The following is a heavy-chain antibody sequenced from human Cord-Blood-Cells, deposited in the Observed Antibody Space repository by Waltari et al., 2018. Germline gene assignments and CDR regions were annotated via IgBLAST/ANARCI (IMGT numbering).Heavy chain of an antibody. CDR1: GYTLTSYA. D-gene: IGHD5-12*01. Sequence: QVQLVQSGAEVTKPGASVKVSCKASGYTLTSYAMHWGRPPPGKRLEWMGWINAGNGNTKYSQKFQGRVTITRDTSASTAYMELSSLRSEDTAVYYCARGPSRRKDGYNYAFDIWGQGTMVTVSS. V-gene: IGHV1-3*01. J-gene: IGHJ3*02. CDR2: INAGNGNT. CDR3: ARGPSRRKDGYNYAFDI.